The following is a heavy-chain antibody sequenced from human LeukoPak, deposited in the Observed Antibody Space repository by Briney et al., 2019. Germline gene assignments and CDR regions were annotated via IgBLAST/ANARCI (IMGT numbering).Heavy chain of an antibody. CDR1: GFTFSTYE. J-gene: IGHJ4*02. V-gene: IGHV3-48*03. Sequence: GGSLRLSCAASGFTFSTYEMNWVRQAPGKGLEWVSYIPSSGSTIYYVDSVKGRFTISRDNAKNSLYLQMNSLRVEDTAVYYCAREATGATGYFDYWGQGTLVSVSS. D-gene: IGHD1-26*01. CDR3: AREATGATGYFDY. CDR2: IPSSGSTI.